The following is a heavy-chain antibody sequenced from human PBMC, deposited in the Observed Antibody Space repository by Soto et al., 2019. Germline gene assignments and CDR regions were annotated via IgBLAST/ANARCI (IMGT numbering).Heavy chain of an antibody. CDR3: ASEAIYRYCTTGVCCRAFDY. CDR1: GGTFSSYA. CDR2: IIPIFGTA. D-gene: IGHD2-8*01. J-gene: IGHJ4*02. Sequence: QVQLVQSGAEVKKPGSSVKVSCKASGGTFSSYAISWVRQAPGQGLEWMGGIIPIFGTANYAQKFQGRVTITADESTSTAYMELSSLRSEETAVYYCASEAIYRYCTTGVCCRAFDYWGQGTLVTVSS. V-gene: IGHV1-69*01.